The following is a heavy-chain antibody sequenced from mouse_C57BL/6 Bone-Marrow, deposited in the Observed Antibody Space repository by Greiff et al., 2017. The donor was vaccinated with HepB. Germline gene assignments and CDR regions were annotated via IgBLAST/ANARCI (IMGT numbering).Heavy chain of an antibody. CDR1: GFSFNTYA. CDR2: IRSKSNNYAT. J-gene: IGHJ4*01. Sequence: EVQGVESGGGLVQPKGSLKLSCAASGFSFNTYAMNWVRQAPGKGLEWVARIRSKSNNYATYYADSVKDRFTISRDDSESMLYLQMNNLKTEDTAMYYCVRHEDDYDGYYAMDYWGQGTSVTVSS. CDR3: VRHEDDYDGYYAMDY. D-gene: IGHD2-4*01. V-gene: IGHV10-1*01.